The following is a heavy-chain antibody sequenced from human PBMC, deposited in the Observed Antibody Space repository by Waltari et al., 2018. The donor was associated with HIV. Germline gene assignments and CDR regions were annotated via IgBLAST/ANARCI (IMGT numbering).Heavy chain of an antibody. CDR3: AREARGSEGVQGMDV. CDR1: GYTLTSYA. V-gene: IGHV1-3*01. CDR2: INAGNGNT. J-gene: IGHJ6*02. Sequence: QVQLVQSGAEVKKPGASVKVSCKASGYTLTSYAMHWVRRAPGQRLEWMGWINAGNGNTKYSQKFQGRVTITRDTSASTAYMELSSLRSEDTAVYYCAREARGSEGVQGMDVWGQGTTVTVSS. D-gene: IGHD3-10*01.